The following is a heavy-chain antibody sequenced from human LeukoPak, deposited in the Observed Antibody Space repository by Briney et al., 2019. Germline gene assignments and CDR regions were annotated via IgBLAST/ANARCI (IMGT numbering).Heavy chain of an antibody. D-gene: IGHD3-10*01. CDR1: GFDITNKY. Sequence: GEPLRLSCSVSGFDITNKYMACIRQAPGMGLQCVSYISSNRYTIYYEDSVMGRYTSSRDNFKNAFYLQMNSLRDDDTAVYYCATEGVEELSPIDHWGEGTLATVSS. V-gene: IGHV3-11*04. J-gene: IGHJ4*02. CDR2: ISSNRYTI. CDR3: ATEGVEELSPIDH.